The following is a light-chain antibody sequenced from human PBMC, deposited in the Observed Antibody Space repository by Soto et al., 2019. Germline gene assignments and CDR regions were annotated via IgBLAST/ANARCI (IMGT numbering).Light chain of an antibody. CDR3: QQSYSTPPT. V-gene: IGKV1-39*01. CDR1: QSISSY. CDR2: AES. Sequence: DIQMTQSPSSLSASVGDRVTITCRASQSISSYLNWYQQKPGKAPKLLIYAESSLQSVVPSRFSGSGSGTDFTLTISSLQPEDFATYYCQQSYSTPPTFGQGTKVEIK. J-gene: IGKJ1*01.